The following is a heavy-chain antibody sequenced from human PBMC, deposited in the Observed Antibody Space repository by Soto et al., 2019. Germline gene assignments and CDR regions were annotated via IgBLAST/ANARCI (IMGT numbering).Heavy chain of an antibody. J-gene: IGHJ5*02. Sequence: AQVMESGGDLVKPGGSLRLSYAASGFRFSDYAMNWVRQAPGKGLEWVSSISTRSSYIYYADSVKGRFTISRDNARNLVFLQMNNVRVEDTAIYYCARDGRGAMSWFDPWGQGTPVIVSS. CDR2: ISTRSSYI. V-gene: IGHV3-21*01. D-gene: IGHD3-16*01. CDR1: GFRFSDYA. CDR3: ARDGRGAMSWFDP.